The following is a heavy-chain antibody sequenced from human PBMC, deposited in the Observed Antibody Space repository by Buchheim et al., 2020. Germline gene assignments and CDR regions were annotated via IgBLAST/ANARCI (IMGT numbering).Heavy chain of an antibody. Sequence: EVQLLESGGGLIQPGGSLRLSCVASGFTFSTYAMSWVRQAPGKGLEWGSGISGRGGRTFSADSVKGRFSISRDTSTNTLYLPMNSLRAEDTAVYYCAKRDYQDSSGYAPLFDCWGQGTL. CDR2: ISGRGGRT. CDR1: GFTFSTYA. V-gene: IGHV3-23*01. CDR3: AKRDYQDSSGYAPLFDC. J-gene: IGHJ4*02. D-gene: IGHD3-22*01.